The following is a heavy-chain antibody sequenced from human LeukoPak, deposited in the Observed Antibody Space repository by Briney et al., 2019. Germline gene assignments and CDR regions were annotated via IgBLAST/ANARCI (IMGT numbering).Heavy chain of an antibody. Sequence: PGGSLRLSCAASGFTLSSYWMHWVRQAPGKGLVWVSRSNSDGSTTNYAGSVKGRFTISRDNAKNTLHLQMNGLRAEDTAVYYCVRGPYSGWTGFDYWGQGTLVTVSS. CDR3: VRGPYSGWTGFDY. V-gene: IGHV3-74*01. J-gene: IGHJ4*02. D-gene: IGHD5-12*01. CDR1: GFTLSSYW. CDR2: SNSDGSTT.